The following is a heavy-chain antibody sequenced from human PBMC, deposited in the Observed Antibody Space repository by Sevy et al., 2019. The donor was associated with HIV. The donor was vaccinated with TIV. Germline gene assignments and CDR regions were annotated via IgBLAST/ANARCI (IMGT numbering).Heavy chain of an antibody. CDR3: ARPDETYYYGSGSYCDY. CDR1: GFTFSSYA. CDR2: ISYDGSNK. D-gene: IGHD3-10*01. V-gene: IGHV3-30-3*01. Sequence: GSLRLSCAASGFTFSSYAMHWVRQAPGKGLEWVAVISYDGSNKYYADSVKGRFTISRDNSKNTLYLQMNSLRAEDTAVYYCARPDETYYYGSGSYCDYWGQGTLVTVSS. J-gene: IGHJ4*02.